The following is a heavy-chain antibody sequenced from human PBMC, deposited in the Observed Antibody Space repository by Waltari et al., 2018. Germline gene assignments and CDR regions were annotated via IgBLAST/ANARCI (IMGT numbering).Heavy chain of an antibody. CDR3: ARIMGYYYYGMDV. J-gene: IGHJ6*02. Sequence: QVQLQQWGAGLLKPSETLSLTCTVCGGSFSGYYWSCIRQPPGKGLEWIGEINHSGSTNYNPSLKSRVTISVDTSKNQFSLKLSSVTAADTAVYYCARIMGYYYYGMDVWGQGTTVTVSS. V-gene: IGHV4-34*01. D-gene: IGHD1-26*01. CDR1: GGSFSGYY. CDR2: INHSGST.